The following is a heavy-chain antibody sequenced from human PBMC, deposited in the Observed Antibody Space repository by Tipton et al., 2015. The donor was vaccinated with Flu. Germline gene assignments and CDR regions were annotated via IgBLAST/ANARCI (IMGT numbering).Heavy chain of an antibody. CDR1: GGSISSYV. CDR2: INHSGST. D-gene: IGHD3-10*02. J-gene: IGHJ4*02. V-gene: IGHV4-34*01. Sequence: TLSLTCSVSGGSISSYVWTWIRQSPRKGLEWIGEINHSGSTNYNPSLKSRVTISVDTSKSQFSLKLRSVTAADTAVYYCARLSYYDVDLRNFYFDYWGLGALVTVSS. CDR3: ARLSYYDVDLRNFYFDY.